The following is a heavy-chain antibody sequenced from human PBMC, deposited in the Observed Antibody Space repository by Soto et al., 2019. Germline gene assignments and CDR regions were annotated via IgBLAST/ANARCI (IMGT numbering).Heavy chain of an antibody. V-gene: IGHV1-46*01. CDR2: INPSGGGT. Sequence: ASVEVSCKASGYTFSNYYIHWVRQAPGQGLEWMGIINPSGGGTSYAQKFQGRVTFTRDTSTNTVYMQLTSLRSGDTALYYCARVSDQNWFDPWGQGTQVTVSS. D-gene: IGHD2-2*01. J-gene: IGHJ5*02. CDR1: GYTFSNYY. CDR3: ARVSDQNWFDP.